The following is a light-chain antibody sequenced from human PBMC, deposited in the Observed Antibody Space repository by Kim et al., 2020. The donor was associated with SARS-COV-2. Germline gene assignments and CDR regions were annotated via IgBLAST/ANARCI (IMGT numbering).Light chain of an antibody. V-gene: IGKV1-39*01. CDR2: TAS. Sequence: ADRVIISCRARESISKYLNWYQQKPGRAPNLLIYTASSLQSGVPSRFSGSGYGTDFTLTISSLQPEDFATYFCQQSYKTPRTFGQGTKVDIK. CDR3: QQSYKTPRT. CDR1: ESISKY. J-gene: IGKJ1*01.